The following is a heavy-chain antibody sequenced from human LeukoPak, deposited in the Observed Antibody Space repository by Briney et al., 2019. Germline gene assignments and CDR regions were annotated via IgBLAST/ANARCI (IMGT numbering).Heavy chain of an antibody. CDR2: IYYSGST. CDR3: ARGTHYYDSSGYYSRYYYYGMDV. Sequence: SETLSLTCTVSGGSISDSDYHWGWIRQPPGKGLEWIGSIYYSGSTYYNPSLKSRVTISIDTSKNQFSLKLSSVTAADTAVYYCARGTHYYDSSGYYSRYYYYGMDVWGQGTTVTVSS. J-gene: IGHJ6*02. CDR1: GGSISDSDYH. V-gene: IGHV4-39*01. D-gene: IGHD3-22*01.